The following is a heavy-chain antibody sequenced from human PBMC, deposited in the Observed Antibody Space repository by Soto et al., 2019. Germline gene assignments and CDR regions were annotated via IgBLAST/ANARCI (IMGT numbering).Heavy chain of an antibody. CDR2: FYHSGRS. CDR1: GVSINSNNW. J-gene: IGHJ6*02. V-gene: IGHV4-4*02. Sequence: QVQLQESGPGLVKPSGTLSLTCVVSGVSINSNNWWSWVRQSPGKGLEWIGHFYHSGRSNYNPSLMRRVSRSVDKIKTQFSLKLSPVTAADTAVNYCARDPGSHDFWGGPWRGMYVWGQGTTVTVSS. CDR3: ARDPGSHDFWGGPWRGMYV. D-gene: IGHD3-3*01.